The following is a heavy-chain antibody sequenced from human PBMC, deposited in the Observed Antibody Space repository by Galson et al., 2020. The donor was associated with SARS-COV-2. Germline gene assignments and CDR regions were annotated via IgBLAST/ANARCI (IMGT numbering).Heavy chain of an antibody. Sequence: SETLSITCTVSGGSISSYYWSWIRQPPGKGLEWIGCIYYSGSTNYNPSLKSRVTISVDTSKNQFSLKLSSVTAADTAVYYCAKRSGYYRFFDYWGRGTLVTVSS. CDR1: GGSISSYY. J-gene: IGHJ4*02. CDR3: AKRSGYYRFFDY. CDR2: IYYSGST. D-gene: IGHD3-22*01. V-gene: IGHV4-59*03.